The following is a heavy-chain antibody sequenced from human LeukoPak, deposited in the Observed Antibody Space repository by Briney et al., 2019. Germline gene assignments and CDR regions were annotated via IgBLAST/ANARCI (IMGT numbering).Heavy chain of an antibody. J-gene: IGHJ4*02. CDR3: AIFVSHDSSGYLFDY. CDR1: GFTFSSYA. D-gene: IGHD3-22*01. Sequence: GGSLRLSCAASGFTFSSYAMSWGRQAPGKGLEWVSAISGSGGSTYYADSVKGRFPISRDNSKNTLYLQMNSLRAEDTAVYYCAIFVSHDSSGYLFDYWGQGTLVTVSS. CDR2: ISGSGGST. V-gene: IGHV3-23*01.